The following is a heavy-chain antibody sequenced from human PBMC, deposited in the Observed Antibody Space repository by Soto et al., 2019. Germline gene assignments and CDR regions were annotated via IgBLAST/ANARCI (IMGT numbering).Heavy chain of an antibody. J-gene: IGHJ6*02. V-gene: IGHV1-69*02. D-gene: IGHD2-21*02. CDR1: GSTFSSYT. CDR2: IIPVLTVT. CDR3: ARRRYCGTDCYKKFSYGMDV. Sequence: QVQLVQSGAEVRKPGASVKVSCMASGSTFSSYTVNWVRQAPGKGLEWIGRIIPVLTVTRDARRFQGRVTITADRCAKTAFMESTSLTSEDTAVYYCARRRYCGTDCYKKFSYGMDVWGQGTTVTVSS.